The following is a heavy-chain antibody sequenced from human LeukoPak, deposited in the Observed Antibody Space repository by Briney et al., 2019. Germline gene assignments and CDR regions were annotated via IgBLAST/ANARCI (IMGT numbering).Heavy chain of an antibody. Sequence: ASVKVSCKASGYTFTSYDINWVRQATGQGLEWMGWMNPNSGNTGYAQKFQGRVTITRNTSISTAYMELSSLRSEDTAVYYCARTGVAATDYYYMDVWGKGTTVTVSS. D-gene: IGHD6-19*01. V-gene: IGHV1-8*03. J-gene: IGHJ6*03. CDR3: ARTGVAATDYYYMDV. CDR2: MNPNSGNT. CDR1: GYTFTSYD.